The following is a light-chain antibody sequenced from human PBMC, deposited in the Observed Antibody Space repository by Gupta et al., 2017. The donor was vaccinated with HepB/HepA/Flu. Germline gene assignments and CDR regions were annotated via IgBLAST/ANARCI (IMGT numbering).Light chain of an antibody. V-gene: IGLV2-14*03. CDR1: SSDIGSFNS. Sequence: QSGPTQPASAAGSPGQSITISCTGTSSDIGSFNSVSWYQQYPGRAPKLLIYDVTNRPSGVSHRFSGSKTGNSASLTISGLQAEDEALYYCASFTSGYTLVIFGGGTKLTVL. CDR3: ASFTSGYTLVI. J-gene: IGLJ2*01. CDR2: DVT.